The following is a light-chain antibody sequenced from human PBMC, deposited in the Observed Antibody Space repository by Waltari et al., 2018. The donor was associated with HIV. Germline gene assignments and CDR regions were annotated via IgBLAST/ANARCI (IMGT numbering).Light chain of an antibody. V-gene: IGKV4-1*01. CDR1: PSVSYSSNNKTY. CDR3: QQYFSTPRT. Sequence: DIVMTQSPDSLAVSLGERATINCRSSPSVSYSSNNKTYLAWYQQKPGQPPKLLIYWASTRESGVPDRFSGSGSGTDFTLTISSLQAEDVAVYYCQQYFSTPRTFGQGTKVEIK. J-gene: IGKJ1*01. CDR2: WAS.